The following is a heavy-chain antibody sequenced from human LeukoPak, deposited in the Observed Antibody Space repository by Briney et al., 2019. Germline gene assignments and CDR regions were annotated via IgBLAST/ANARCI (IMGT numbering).Heavy chain of an antibody. D-gene: IGHD3-22*01. J-gene: IGHJ3*02. CDR3: ARSGSSYDSSGYTLSYAFDI. CDR2: IYHSGST. Sequence: SGTLSLTCAVSGGSISSSNWWSWVRQPPGKGLEWIGEIYHSGSTNYNPSLKSRVTISVDKSKNQFSLKLSSVTAADTAVYYCARSGSSYDSSGYTLSYAFDIWGQGTMVTVSS. CDR1: GGSISSSNW. V-gene: IGHV4-4*02.